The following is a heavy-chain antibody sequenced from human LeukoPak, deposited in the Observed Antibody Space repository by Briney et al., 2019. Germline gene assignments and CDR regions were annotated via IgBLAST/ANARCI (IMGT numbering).Heavy chain of an antibody. D-gene: IGHD3-9*01. CDR2: IYTSGST. CDR1: GGSISSYY. Sequence: SETLSLTCTVSGGSISSYYWSWIRQPAGKGLEWIGRIYTSGSTNYNPSLKSRVTMLVDTSKNQFSLKLSSVTAADTAVYYCAREAPARYGENFDYWGQGTLVTVSS. J-gene: IGHJ4*02. CDR3: AREAPARYGENFDY. V-gene: IGHV4-4*07.